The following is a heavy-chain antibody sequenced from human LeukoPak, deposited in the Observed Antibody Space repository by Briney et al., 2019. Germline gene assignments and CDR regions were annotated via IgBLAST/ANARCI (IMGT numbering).Heavy chain of an antibody. CDR2: IYYSGST. V-gene: IGHV4-59*01. J-gene: IGHJ6*03. CDR3: ARGGPYDYAYYYYMDV. D-gene: IGHD5-12*01. CDR1: GGSISSYY. Sequence: SETLSLTCTVSGGSISSYYWSWIRQPPGERLEWIGYIYYSGSTSYNPSLKSRDTISVDTSKNQFSLKLNSVTAADTAVYYCARGGPYDYAYYYYMDVWGKGTTVTVSS.